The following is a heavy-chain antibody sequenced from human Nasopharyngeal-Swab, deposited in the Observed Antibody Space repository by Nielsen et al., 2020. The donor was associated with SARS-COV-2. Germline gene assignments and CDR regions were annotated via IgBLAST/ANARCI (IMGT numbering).Heavy chain of an antibody. V-gene: IGHV5-51*01. CDR2: IYPGDSDT. J-gene: IGHJ4*02. D-gene: IGHD6-6*01. CDR3: ARHSGYSSSSSTTFDY. Sequence: VRQMPGKGLEWMGIIYPGDSDTRYSPPFQGQVTISADKSISTAYLQWSSLKASDTAMYYCARHSGYSSSSSTTFDYWGQGTLVTVSS.